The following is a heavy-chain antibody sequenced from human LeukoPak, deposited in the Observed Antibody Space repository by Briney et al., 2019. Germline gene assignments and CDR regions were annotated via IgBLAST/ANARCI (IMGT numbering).Heavy chain of an antibody. CDR1: GFTVSSNY. D-gene: IGHD2-2*01. Sequence: PGGSLRLSCAASGFTVSSNYMSWVRQAPGKGLEWVSVIYSGGSTYYADSVKGRFTISRDNSKNTLYLQMNSLRAEDTAVYYCARERCSSISCPGYLQHWGQGTLVTVSS. CDR2: IYSGGST. V-gene: IGHV3-66*01. J-gene: IGHJ1*01. CDR3: ARERCSSISCPGYLQH.